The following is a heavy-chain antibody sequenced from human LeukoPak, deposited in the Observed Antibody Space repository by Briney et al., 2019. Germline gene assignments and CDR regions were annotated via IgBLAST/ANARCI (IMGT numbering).Heavy chain of an antibody. CDR1: GGSFSGYY. Sequence: SETLSLTCAVYGGSFSGYYWSWLRQPPGKGLEWIGEINHSGSTNYNPSLKSRVTISVDTSKNQFSLKLSSVTAADTAVYYCARGLRITMVRGVIFDHWGQGTLVTVSS. V-gene: IGHV4-34*01. J-gene: IGHJ4*02. CDR2: INHSGST. D-gene: IGHD3-10*01. CDR3: ARGLRITMVRGVIFDH.